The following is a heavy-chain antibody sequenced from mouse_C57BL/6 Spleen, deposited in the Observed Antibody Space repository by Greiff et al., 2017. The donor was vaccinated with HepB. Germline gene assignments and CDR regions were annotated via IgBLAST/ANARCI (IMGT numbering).Heavy chain of an antibody. CDR1: GFSFNTYA. J-gene: IGHJ2*01. V-gene: IGHV10-1*01. CDR3: VRADSSGYGYFDY. Sequence: EVKLVESGGGLVQPKGSLKLSCAASGFSFNTYAMNWVRQAPGKGLEWVARIRSKSNNYATYYADSVKDRFTISRDDSESMLYLQMNNLKTEDTAMYYWVRADSSGYGYFDYWGQGTTLTVSS. D-gene: IGHD3-2*02. CDR2: IRSKSNNYAT.